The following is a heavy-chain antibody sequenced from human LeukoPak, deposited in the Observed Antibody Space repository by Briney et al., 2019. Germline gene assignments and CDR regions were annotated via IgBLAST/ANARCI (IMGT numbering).Heavy chain of an antibody. V-gene: IGHV3-48*03. J-gene: IGHJ4*02. CDR1: GFTFSSYE. D-gene: IGHD3-10*01. CDR2: ISSSGTTI. CDR3: TTAGNYGSGSQNE. Sequence: GGSLRLSCAASGFTFSSYEMNWVRQAPGKGLEWISYISSSGTTIYYADSVKGRFTISRDNAENSLYLQMNSLKTEDTAVYYCTTAGNYGSGSQNEWGQGTLVTVSS.